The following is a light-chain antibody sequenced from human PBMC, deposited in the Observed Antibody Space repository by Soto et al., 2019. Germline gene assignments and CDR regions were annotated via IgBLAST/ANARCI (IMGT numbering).Light chain of an antibody. CDR3: QQRSNSPIT. Sequence: EIVLTQSPATLSLSPGERATLSCRASQSVSSYLAWYQQKPGQAPRLLIYDASNRATGIPARFSGSRSGTDVTLTISSLETEDFADYYCQQRSNSPITFGQGTRLEIK. V-gene: IGKV3-11*01. CDR2: DAS. J-gene: IGKJ5*01. CDR1: QSVSSY.